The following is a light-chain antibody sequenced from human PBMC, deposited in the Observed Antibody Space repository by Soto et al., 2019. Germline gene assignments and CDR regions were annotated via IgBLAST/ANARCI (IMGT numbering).Light chain of an antibody. Sequence: QSALTQPASVSGSPGQSISISCTGTSSDVGGYKYVSWYQQHPGKAPKIMIYDVSNRPSGVSNRFSGSKSGNTASLTISGLQAEDEADYYCSSYSGSTTLAVFGGGTKLTVL. CDR1: SSDVGGYKY. J-gene: IGLJ2*01. CDR3: SSYSGSTTLAV. V-gene: IGLV2-14*03. CDR2: DVS.